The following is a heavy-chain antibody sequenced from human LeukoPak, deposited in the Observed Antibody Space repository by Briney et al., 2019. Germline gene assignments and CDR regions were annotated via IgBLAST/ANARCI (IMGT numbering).Heavy chain of an antibody. CDR3: ARAYASGSYTLDF. V-gene: IGHV4-59*01. CDR2: IYYNGGT. D-gene: IGHD3-10*01. Sequence: SETLSLTCTVSGGSIGTYYWSWIRQPPGKGLEWIGYIYYNGGTNYNPSLKSRVTISVDTSNNQFSLKLSSVTAAGTAVYYCARAYASGSYTLDFWGQGTLVSVSS. J-gene: IGHJ4*02. CDR1: GGSIGTYY.